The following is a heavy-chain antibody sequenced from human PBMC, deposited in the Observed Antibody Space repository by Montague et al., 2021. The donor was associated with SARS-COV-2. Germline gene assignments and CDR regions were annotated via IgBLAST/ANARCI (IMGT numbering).Heavy chain of an antibody. CDR2: IYYSGST. J-gene: IGHJ3*02. V-gene: IGHV4-39*01. D-gene: IGHD4-17*01. CDR3: AMRGGALDAFDI. Sequence: SETLSLTCTVSGGSIRTSSYYWRWIRQPPGKELDWIGSIYYSGSTYYNPSLKSRVTISVDTSKNQFSLKLSSVTAADTAVYSCAMRGGALDAFDIWGQGTMVIVYS. CDR1: GGSIRTSSYY.